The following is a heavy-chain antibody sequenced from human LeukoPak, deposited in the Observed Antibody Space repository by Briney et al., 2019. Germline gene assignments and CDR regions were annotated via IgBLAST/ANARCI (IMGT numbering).Heavy chain of an antibody. CDR1: GFTFSVHG. Sequence: PGGSLRLSCAASGFTFSVHGMHWVRQAPGKGLEWVAVMSYDGRSKYSADSLKGRFTISRDNSKNTLYLQMNSLRAEDTAVYYCARWDAAAGNAFDYWGQGTLVTVSS. CDR2: MSYDGRSK. D-gene: IGHD6-13*01. V-gene: IGHV3-30*03. CDR3: ARWDAAAGNAFDY. J-gene: IGHJ4*02.